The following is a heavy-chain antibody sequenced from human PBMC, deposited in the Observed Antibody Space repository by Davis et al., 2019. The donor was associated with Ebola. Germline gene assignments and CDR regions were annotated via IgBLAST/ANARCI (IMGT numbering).Heavy chain of an antibody. CDR2: IKQDGSEK. CDR3: AKGGYGQQLPLYYYGMDV. CDR1: GFTFSSYS. D-gene: IGHD6-13*01. V-gene: IGHV3-7*03. J-gene: IGHJ6*02. Sequence: PGGSLRLSCAASGFTFSSYSMNWVRQAPGKGLERVANIKQDGSEKYYVDSVKGRFTISRDNAKNSLYLQMNSLRAEDTAVYYCAKGGYGQQLPLYYYGMDVWGRGTTVTVSS.